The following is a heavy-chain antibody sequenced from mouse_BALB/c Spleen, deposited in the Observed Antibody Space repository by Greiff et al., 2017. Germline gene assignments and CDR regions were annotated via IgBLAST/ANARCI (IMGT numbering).Heavy chain of an antibody. D-gene: IGHD1-2*01. Sequence: VKLVESGPELVKPGASVRISCKASGYTFTSYYIHWVKQRPGQGLEWIGWIYPGNVNTKYNEKFKGKATLTADKSSSTAYMQLSSLTSEDSAVYFCVTTAQGWFAYWGQGTLVTVSA. V-gene: IGHV1S56*01. CDR2: IYPGNVNT. CDR1: GYTFTSYY. J-gene: IGHJ3*01. CDR3: VTTAQGWFAY.